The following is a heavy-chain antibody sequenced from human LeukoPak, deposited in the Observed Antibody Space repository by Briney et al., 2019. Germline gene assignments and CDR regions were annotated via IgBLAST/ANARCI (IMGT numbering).Heavy chain of an antibody. CDR3: ARDRVRGSSNPYFDY. J-gene: IGHJ4*02. CDR1: GGSVSSGSYY. CDR2: IYYSGST. D-gene: IGHD1-26*01. Sequence: PSETLSLTCTVSGGSVSSGSYYWSWIRQPPGKGLEWIGYIYYSGSTNYNPSLKSRVTISIDTSKNQFSLKLSSVTAAGTAVYYCARDRVRGSSNPYFDYWGQGTLVTVSS. V-gene: IGHV4-61*01.